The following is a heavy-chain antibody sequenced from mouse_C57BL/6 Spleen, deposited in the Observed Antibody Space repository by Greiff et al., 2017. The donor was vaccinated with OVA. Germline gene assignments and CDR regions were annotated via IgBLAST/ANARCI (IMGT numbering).Heavy chain of an antibody. CDR2: ISDGGSYT. J-gene: IGHJ2*01. V-gene: IGHV5-4*03. CDR3: ARGLYGSSYYFDY. Sequence: EVKVVESGGGLVKPGGSLKLSCAASGFTFSSYAMSWVRQTPEKRLEWVATISDGGSYTYYPDNVKGRFTISRDNAKNNLYLQMSHLKSEDTAMYYCARGLYGSSYYFDYWGQGTTLTVSS. CDR1: GFTFSSYA. D-gene: IGHD1-1*01.